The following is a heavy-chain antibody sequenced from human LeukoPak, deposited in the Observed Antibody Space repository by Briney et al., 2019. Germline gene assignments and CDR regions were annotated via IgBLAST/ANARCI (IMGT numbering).Heavy chain of an antibody. D-gene: IGHD3-22*01. Sequence: GGSLRLSCAASGFTFSSYAMSWVRQAPGKGLERVSAISGSGGSTYYADSVKGRFTISRDNSKNTLYLQMNSLRAEDTAVYYCAKDNYYDSSGYYARVGYFDYWGQGTLVTVSS. J-gene: IGHJ4*02. CDR1: GFTFSSYA. V-gene: IGHV3-23*01. CDR2: ISGSGGST. CDR3: AKDNYYDSSGYYARVGYFDY.